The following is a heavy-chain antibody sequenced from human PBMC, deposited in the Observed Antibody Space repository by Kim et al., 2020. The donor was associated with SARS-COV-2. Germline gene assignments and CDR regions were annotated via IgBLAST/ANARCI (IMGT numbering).Heavy chain of an antibody. CDR3: AALTTIQH. CDR2: SSYI. Sequence: SSYINYADSVKGRFTISRDNAKNSLYLQMNSLRAEDTAVYYCAALTTIQHWGQGTLVTVSS. V-gene: IGHV3-21*01. J-gene: IGHJ1*01. D-gene: IGHD4-17*01.